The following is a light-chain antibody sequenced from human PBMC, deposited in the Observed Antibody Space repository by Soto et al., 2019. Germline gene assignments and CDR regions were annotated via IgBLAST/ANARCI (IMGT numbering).Light chain of an antibody. V-gene: IGLV2-14*03. CDR2: DVS. J-gene: IGLJ1*01. Sequence: QSVLTQPASVSGSPGQSITIPCTGTSIDVGGYNYVSWYQQHPGIAPKVMIYDVSNRPSGVSNRFSGSKSGNTASLTISGLQAEDQADYYCLSYTTSSTYVFGPGTKLTVL. CDR1: SIDVGGYNY. CDR3: LSYTTSSTYV.